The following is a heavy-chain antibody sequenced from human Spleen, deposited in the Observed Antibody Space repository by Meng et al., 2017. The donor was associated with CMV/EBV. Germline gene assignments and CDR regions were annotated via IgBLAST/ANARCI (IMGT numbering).Heavy chain of an antibody. J-gene: IGHJ4*02. D-gene: IGHD2-21*02. CDR3: VTDDLCSGGDCSVGY. CDR2: FDPEDGET. V-gene: IGHV1-24*01. Sequence: ASVKVSCKVSGYSLTELSIQWVRQAPGKGLEWEGGFDPEDGETIYAQKFQGRVTMTEDTSTNTAYMELSNLRSEDTAVYYYVTDDLCSGGDCSVGYWGQGTLVTVSS. CDR1: GYSLTELS.